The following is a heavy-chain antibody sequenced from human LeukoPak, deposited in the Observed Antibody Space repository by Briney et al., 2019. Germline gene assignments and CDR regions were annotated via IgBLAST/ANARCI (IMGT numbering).Heavy chain of an antibody. CDR3: ASWDTAMVNFDY. CDR1: GGSISSSNYY. Sequence: SETLSLTCTVSGGSISSSNYYWGWIRQPPGKGLEWIGSIYYSGSTYYNPSLKSRVTISVDTSKNQFSLKLSSVTAADTAVYYCASWDTAMVNFDYWGQGTLVTVSS. J-gene: IGHJ4*02. CDR2: IYYSGST. D-gene: IGHD5-18*01. V-gene: IGHV4-39*01.